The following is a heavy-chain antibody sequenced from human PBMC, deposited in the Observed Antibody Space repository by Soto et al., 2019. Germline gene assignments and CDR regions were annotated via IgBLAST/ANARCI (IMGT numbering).Heavy chain of an antibody. Sequence: GGSLRLSCAASGFTFSSYAMSWVRQAPGKGLEWVSAISGSGGSTYYADSVKGRFTISRDNSKNTLYLQMNSLRAEDTAVYYCATRVTTVPTPTPVDYWGQGTLVTVSS. J-gene: IGHJ4*02. D-gene: IGHD4-17*01. CDR3: ATRVTTVPTPTPVDY. V-gene: IGHV3-23*01. CDR2: ISGSGGST. CDR1: GFTFSSYA.